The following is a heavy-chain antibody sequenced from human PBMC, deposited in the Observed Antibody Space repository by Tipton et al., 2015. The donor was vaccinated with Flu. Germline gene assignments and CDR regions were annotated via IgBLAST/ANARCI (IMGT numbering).Heavy chain of an antibody. Sequence: SLRLSCTASGFSFRSYGMYWVRQAPGKGLEWVAVIWYDGSNVFRADSVKGRFFISRDNSENTLYLQMNSLRAEDTAVYYCARGDGSGLYYKSLDFWGQGTLVTVSS. J-gene: IGHJ4*02. D-gene: IGHD3-10*01. CDR2: IWYDGSNV. CDR3: ARGDGSGLYYKSLDF. V-gene: IGHV3-33*01. CDR1: GFSFRSYG.